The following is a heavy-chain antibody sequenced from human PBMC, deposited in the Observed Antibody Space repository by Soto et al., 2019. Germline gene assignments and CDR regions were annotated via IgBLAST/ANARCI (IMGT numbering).Heavy chain of an antibody. Sequence: QVQLQESGPGLVKPSQTLSLTCTVSGGSISSGGYYWSWIRQHPGKGLEWIGYIYYSGSTYYNPSLKSRVTIAVDTSKNPSSLKLSSVTAPDTAVYYCASESAAACIASWGQGTLVTVSS. J-gene: IGHJ5*01. CDR3: ASESAAACIAS. V-gene: IGHV4-31*03. D-gene: IGHD6-13*01. CDR1: GGSISSGGYY. CDR2: IYYSGST.